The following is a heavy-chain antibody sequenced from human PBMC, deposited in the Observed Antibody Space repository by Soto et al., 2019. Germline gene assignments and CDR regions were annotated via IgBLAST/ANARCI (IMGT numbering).Heavy chain of an antibody. D-gene: IGHD1-1*01. CDR2: IYYNGNT. Sequence: QLQLQESGPGLVKPSETLSLTCTVSGGSISSSPYYWAWIRQPPGKGLQWIGNIYYNGNTIYNPARRSRVTISIDTSKSQFSLGLSSVTASDTAVYYCARHGPLTNNWNQLNCWGQGTLVTVSS. J-gene: IGHJ4*02. V-gene: IGHV4-39*01. CDR1: GGSISSSPYY. CDR3: ARHGPLTNNWNQLNC.